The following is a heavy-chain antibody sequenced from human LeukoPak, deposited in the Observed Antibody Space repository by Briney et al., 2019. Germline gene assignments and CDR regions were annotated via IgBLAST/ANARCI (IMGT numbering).Heavy chain of an antibody. CDR1: GYSISSGYY. V-gene: IGHV4-38-2*01. Sequence: SETLSLTCAVSGYSISSGYYWGWIRQPPGKGLEWIGSICHSGSTYYNPSLKSRVTISVDTPKNQFSLKLSSVTAADTAVYYCARRIFGVVIILSSMGAFDIWGQGTMVTVSS. CDR2: ICHSGST. J-gene: IGHJ3*02. CDR3: ARRIFGVVIILSSMGAFDI. D-gene: IGHD3-3*01.